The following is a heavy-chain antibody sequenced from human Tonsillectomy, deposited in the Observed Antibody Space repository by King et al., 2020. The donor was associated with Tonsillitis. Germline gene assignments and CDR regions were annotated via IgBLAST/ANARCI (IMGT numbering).Heavy chain of an antibody. CDR1: GGSIRSYY. D-gene: IGHD3-3*01. V-gene: IGHV4-59*01. Sequence: QLQESGPGLVKPSETLSLTCTVSGGSIRSYYWRWIRPPPGKGLEWIGYINYRWSANYNPSLKSLVTISEATSHNQLPLTLSSVTAADAAVYYCARVPIFGVATDAFDLWGQGTMVTVSS. CDR2: INYRWSA. J-gene: IGHJ3*01. CDR3: ARVPIFGVATDAFDL.